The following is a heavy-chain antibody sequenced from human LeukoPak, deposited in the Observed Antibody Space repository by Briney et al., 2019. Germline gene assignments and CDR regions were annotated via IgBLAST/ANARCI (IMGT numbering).Heavy chain of an antibody. CDR1: GFTLSNYN. J-gene: IGHJ3*02. CDR3: ARAGGTYYGTAFDI. Sequence: GGSLRLSCAASGFTLSNYNMNWVRQAPGKGLEWVSSISSSSSYIYYADSVKGRFTISRDNAKNSLYLQMNSLRAEDTAVYYCARAGGTYYGTAFDIWGQGTMVTVSS. CDR2: ISSSSSYI. V-gene: IGHV3-21*01. D-gene: IGHD1-26*01.